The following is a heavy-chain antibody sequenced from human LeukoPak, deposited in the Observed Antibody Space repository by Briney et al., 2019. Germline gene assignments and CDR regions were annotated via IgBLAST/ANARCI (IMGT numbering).Heavy chain of an antibody. D-gene: IGHD1-26*01. Sequence: PGGSLRLSCAASGFTFSSYWMHWVRQAPGKGLVWVSRINSDGSSTSYADSVKGRFTISRDNAKNSLYLQMNSLRAEDTAVYYCATGTGGSSLGYWGQGTLVTVSS. CDR2: INSDGSST. J-gene: IGHJ4*02. CDR3: ATGTGGSSLGY. V-gene: IGHV3-74*01. CDR1: GFTFSSYW.